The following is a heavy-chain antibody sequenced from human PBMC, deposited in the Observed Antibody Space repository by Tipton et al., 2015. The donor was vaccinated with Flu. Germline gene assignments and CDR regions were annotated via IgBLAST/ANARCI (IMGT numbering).Heavy chain of an antibody. Sequence: QMQLVQSGDELRKPGASLKVSCKASGYTFSSYGISWVRQAPGQGLEWMGWISAYNGDRNYAQNLQGRVTLGTDTSTTTVYMELRNLRSDDTAVYYCARDLYYYDSSGSWDDAFDIWGQGTMVIVSS. CDR3: ARDLYYYDSSGSWDDAFDI. J-gene: IGHJ3*02. V-gene: IGHV1-18*01. D-gene: IGHD3-22*01. CDR2: ISAYNGDR. CDR1: GYTFSSYG.